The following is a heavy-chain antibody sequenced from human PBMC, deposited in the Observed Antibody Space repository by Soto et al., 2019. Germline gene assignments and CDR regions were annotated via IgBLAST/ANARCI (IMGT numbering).Heavy chain of an antibody. CDR3: ARELDGIDV. V-gene: IGHV3-11*05. J-gene: IGHJ6*02. CDR1: GLTFSDYY. Sequence: QVQLVESGGDLVKPGGYLRLSGAASGLTFSDYYMRWIRQAPGKGLEWVSYITHRGDYTKYADTVQGRFTLSRDDANISLYLQITSLRAEDTAVYYCARELDGIDVWGQGTTVIVSS. CDR2: ITHRGDYT.